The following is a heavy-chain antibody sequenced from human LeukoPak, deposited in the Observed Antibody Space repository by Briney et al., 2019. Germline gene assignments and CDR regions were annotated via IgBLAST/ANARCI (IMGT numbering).Heavy chain of an antibody. CDR1: GDSISNYY. CDR2: IYISGST. CDR3: ATFAPGYASSGFSEAYFDY. D-gene: IGHD6-13*01. J-gene: IGHJ4*02. V-gene: IGHV4-4*07. Sequence: SETLSLTCTVSGDSISNYYWTWIRQPAGKGLEWIGRIYISGSTNYNPSLKRRVTISVDKSKNHFSLRLSSVTAADTAVYYCATFAPGYASSGFSEAYFDYWGQGSLVTVSS.